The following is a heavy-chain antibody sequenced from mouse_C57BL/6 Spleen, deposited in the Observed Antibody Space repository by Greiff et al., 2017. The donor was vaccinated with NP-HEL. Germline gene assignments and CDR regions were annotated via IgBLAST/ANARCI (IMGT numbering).Heavy chain of an antibody. D-gene: IGHD2-1*01. CDR1: GYAFTNYL. CDR3: ARSRYYGTTGAMDY. Sequence: QVQLQQSGAELVRPGTSVKVSCKASGYAFTNYLIEWVKQRPGQGLEWIGVINPGSGGTNYNEKFKGKATLTADKSSSTAYMQLSSLTSEDSAVYFCARSRYYGTTGAMDYWGQGTSVTVPS. CDR2: INPGSGGT. J-gene: IGHJ4*01. V-gene: IGHV1-54*01.